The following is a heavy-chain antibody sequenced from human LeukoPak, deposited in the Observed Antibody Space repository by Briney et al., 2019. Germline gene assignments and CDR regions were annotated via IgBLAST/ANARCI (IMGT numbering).Heavy chain of an antibody. Sequence: SETLSLTCTVSDGSISSYYWSWIRQPAGKGLEWIGRISTSGSTNYNPSLKSRVTMSVDTSKNQFSLKLSSVTAADTAVYYCAREVGGYSGYDSLHYYYYMDVWGKGTTVTVSS. CDR3: AREVGGYSGYDSLHYYYYMDV. D-gene: IGHD5-12*01. J-gene: IGHJ6*03. V-gene: IGHV4-4*07. CDR1: DGSISSYY. CDR2: ISTSGST.